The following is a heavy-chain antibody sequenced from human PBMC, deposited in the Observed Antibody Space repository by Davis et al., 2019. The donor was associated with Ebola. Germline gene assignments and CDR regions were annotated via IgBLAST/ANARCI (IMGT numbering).Heavy chain of an antibody. Sequence: ASVKVSCKASGYTFTGYYMHWVRHAPGQGLEWMGWINPNSGGTNYAQKFQGWVTMTRDTSISTAYMELSRLRSEDTAVYYSARDSYCSGGSCPGAFDIWGQGTMVTVSS. CDR3: ARDSYCSGGSCPGAFDI. J-gene: IGHJ3*02. V-gene: IGHV1-2*04. CDR2: INPNSGGT. D-gene: IGHD2-15*01. CDR1: GYTFTGYY.